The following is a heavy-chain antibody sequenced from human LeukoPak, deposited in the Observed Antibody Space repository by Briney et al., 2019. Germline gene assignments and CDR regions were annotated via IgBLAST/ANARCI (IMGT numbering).Heavy chain of an antibody. J-gene: IGHJ4*02. CDR3: AREFRVGELPG. V-gene: IGHV4-34*01. CDR1: GGSFIGYY. CDR2: ISHSGSA. Sequence: PSETLSLTCAVYGGSFIGYYWGWIRQSPGKGLEWIGEISHSGSANYNPSLKSRVTISVDTSKNQFSLKLSSVTAADTAIYYCAREFRVGELPGWGQGTLVTVSS. D-gene: IGHD3-16*01.